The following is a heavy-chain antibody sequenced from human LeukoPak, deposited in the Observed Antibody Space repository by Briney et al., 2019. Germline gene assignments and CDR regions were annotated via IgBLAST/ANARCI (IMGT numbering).Heavy chain of an antibody. CDR1: GFTFSSYS. J-gene: IGHJ4*02. Sequence: GGSLRLSCAASGFTFSSYSMNWVRQAPGKGLEWISYITTSGGAKNYADSVKGRFTISRDNAENSLYLQMNSLRAEDTAVYYCARVRITIFGVVFKTPHYYFDYWGQGTLVTVSS. V-gene: IGHV3-48*01. CDR3: ARVRITIFGVVFKTPHYYFDY. D-gene: IGHD3-3*01. CDR2: ITTSGGAK.